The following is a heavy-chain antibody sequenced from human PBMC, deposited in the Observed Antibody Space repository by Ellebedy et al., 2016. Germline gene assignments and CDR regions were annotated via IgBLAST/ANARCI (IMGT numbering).Heavy chain of an antibody. D-gene: IGHD3-3*01. J-gene: IGHJ4*02. Sequence: GGSLRLXXAASGFTFSSYWMSWVRQAPGKGLEWVANIKQDGSEKYYVDSVKGRFTISRDNAKNSLYLQMNSLRAEDTAVYYCARAGRNYDFWSGYPMPFDYWGQGTLVTVSS. CDR1: GFTFSSYW. V-gene: IGHV3-7*01. CDR2: IKQDGSEK. CDR3: ARAGRNYDFWSGYPMPFDY.